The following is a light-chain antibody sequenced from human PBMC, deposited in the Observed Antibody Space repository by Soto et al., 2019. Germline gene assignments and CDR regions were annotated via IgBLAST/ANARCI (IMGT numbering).Light chain of an antibody. Sequence: DIQMTQSPSTLSASVGDTVTITCRASQTITRWMAWYQQKPGKAPKLLIYDASTLESGVPSRFSGSRSGTEFTLTISSLEPEDFAVYYCQQRSSWYSFGQGTKVDIK. V-gene: IGKV1-5*01. CDR1: QTITRW. J-gene: IGKJ2*01. CDR2: DAS. CDR3: QQRSSWYS.